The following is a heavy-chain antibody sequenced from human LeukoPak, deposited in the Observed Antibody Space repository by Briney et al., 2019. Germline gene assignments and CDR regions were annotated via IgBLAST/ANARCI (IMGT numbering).Heavy chain of an antibody. V-gene: IGHV1-8*01. Sequence: ASVKVSCKASGYTFTSYDINWVRQATGQGLEWMGWMNPNSGNTGYAQKFQGRVTMTRNTSISTAYMELSSLSSEDTAVYYCARAPPWRYDFWSGYNYYYYYMDVWGKGTTVSVSS. CDR3: ARAPPWRYDFWSGYNYYYYYMDV. CDR1: GYTFTSYD. CDR2: MNPNSGNT. D-gene: IGHD3-3*01. J-gene: IGHJ6*03.